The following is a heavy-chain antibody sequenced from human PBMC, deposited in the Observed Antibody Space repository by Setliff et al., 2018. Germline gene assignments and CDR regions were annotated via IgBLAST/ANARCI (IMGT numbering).Heavy chain of an antibody. V-gene: IGHV3-30*03. Sequence: GGSLRLSCVASGFTFSRYWMSWVRQAPGKGLEWVANIKEDGSNKYYADSVKGRFTISRDNSKNTLYLQMNSLRAEDTAVYYCARSRWFGELLTNFYYWGQGTLVTVSS. CDR3: ARSRWFGELLTNFYY. CDR1: GFTFSRYW. CDR2: IKEDGSNK. D-gene: IGHD3-10*01. J-gene: IGHJ4*02.